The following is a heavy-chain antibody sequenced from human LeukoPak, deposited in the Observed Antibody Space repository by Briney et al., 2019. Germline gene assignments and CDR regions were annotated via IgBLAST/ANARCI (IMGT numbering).Heavy chain of an antibody. CDR1: GGSFSGYY. D-gene: IGHD3-22*01. V-gene: IGHV4-34*01. CDR2: INHSGST. CDR3: ARGFARVIGVVTKRNDNWFDP. J-gene: IGHJ5*02. Sequence: SETLSLTCAFYGGSFSGYYWSWIREPPGKGLECIGEINHSGSTNYNPSLTSRVTISVDTSKNQFPLKLSSVTAADTAVYYCARGFARVIGVVTKRNDNWFDPWGQGTLVTVSS.